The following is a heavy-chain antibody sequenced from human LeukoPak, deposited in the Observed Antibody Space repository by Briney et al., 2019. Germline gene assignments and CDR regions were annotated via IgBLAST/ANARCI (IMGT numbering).Heavy chain of an antibody. CDR2: IYYSGTT. Sequence: SETLSLTCTVSGGSISSSSYYWGWIRQPPGKGLEWIGSIYYSGTTYYNPSLKSRVTISVDTSKNQFSLKLSSVTAADTAVYYCARERGFGELFEATYFDYWGQGTLVTVSS. CDR3: ARERGFGELFEATYFDY. J-gene: IGHJ4*02. D-gene: IGHD3-10*01. V-gene: IGHV4-39*07. CDR1: GGSISSSSYY.